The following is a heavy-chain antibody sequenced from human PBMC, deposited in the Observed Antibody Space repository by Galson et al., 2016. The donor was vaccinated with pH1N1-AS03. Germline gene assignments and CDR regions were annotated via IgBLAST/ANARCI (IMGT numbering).Heavy chain of an antibody. Sequence: PALVTPTQTLTPTCTFSGFSLSTSGVGVGWIRQPPGKALEWLALIYWDDDKRYSPSLKSRLTITKDTSKNQVVLTMTNMDPVDTATYYCAHGPYWFDPWGQGTLVTVSS. CDR1: GFSLSTSGVG. J-gene: IGHJ5*02. CDR2: IYWDDDK. CDR3: AHGPYWFDP. V-gene: IGHV2-5*02.